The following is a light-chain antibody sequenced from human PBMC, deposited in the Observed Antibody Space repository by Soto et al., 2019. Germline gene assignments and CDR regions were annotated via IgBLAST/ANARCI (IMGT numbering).Light chain of an antibody. J-gene: IGLJ2*01. CDR2: LNSDGSH. V-gene: IGLV4-69*01. CDR3: QTWGPGIRV. Sequence: LTQSLMASAYVSVSAEVLCTMTRGHGSYAIAWHQQQPEKGLRYLMRLNSDGSHSKADGVPDRFSGSTSGAERYLTLSSLQSEDEADYYCQTWGPGIRVFGGGTPLPVL. CDR1: RGHGSYA.